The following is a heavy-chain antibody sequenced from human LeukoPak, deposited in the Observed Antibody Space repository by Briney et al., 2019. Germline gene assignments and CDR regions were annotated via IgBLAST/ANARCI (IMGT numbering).Heavy chain of an antibody. CDR2: ISGSGGST. J-gene: IGHJ4*02. CDR3: AKTPYDSSGY. D-gene: IGHD3-22*01. Sequence: GGSLRLSCAPSGFTFSSYAMSWLRRSPGQGPEWVSAISGSGGSTYYADSVKGRFTISRDNSKNTLYLQMNSLRAEDTAVYYCAKTPYDSSGYWGQGTLVTVSS. V-gene: IGHV3-23*01. CDR1: GFTFSSYA.